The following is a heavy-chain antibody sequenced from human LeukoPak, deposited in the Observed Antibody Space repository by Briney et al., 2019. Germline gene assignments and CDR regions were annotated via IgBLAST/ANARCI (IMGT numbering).Heavy chain of an antibody. Sequence: RGESLKISCKGSGYSFTNYWIGWVRQMPGKGLEWMGIIHSEDSETKYSPTFQGQVTISADKSINTAFLQWSSLKASDTAIYYCARPPTTATAEGAFHIWGQGTMVTVSS. V-gene: IGHV5-51*01. J-gene: IGHJ3*02. CDR2: IHSEDSET. D-gene: IGHD4-17*01. CDR3: ARPPTTATAEGAFHI. CDR1: GYSFTNYW.